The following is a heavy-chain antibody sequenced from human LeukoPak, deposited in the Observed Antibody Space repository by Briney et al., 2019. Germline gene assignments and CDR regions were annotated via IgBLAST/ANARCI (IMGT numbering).Heavy chain of an antibody. CDR2: IKKDGCEK. Sequence: PGGSLRLSCAASGFNFGTHWMTWVRQAPGKGLECVAIIKKDGCEKYHVDSVKGRFTISRDNAKNSLYLQMNSLRAEDTAVYYCGTGWAVDFWGQGTLVTVSS. V-gene: IGHV3-7*01. J-gene: IGHJ4*02. D-gene: IGHD5-24*01. CDR3: GTGWAVDF. CDR1: GFNFGTHW.